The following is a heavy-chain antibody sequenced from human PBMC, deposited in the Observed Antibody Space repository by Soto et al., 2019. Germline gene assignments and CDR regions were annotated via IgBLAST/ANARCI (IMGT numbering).Heavy chain of an antibody. Sequence: SETLSLTCTVSGGSISSYYWNWIRQSPGKGLEWIGYIYSSGSTHYNPSLQNRVTISIDTSKNQVSLKVNSVTAADTSVYYCARDHPHSYGVYYFDYWGQGTPVTVSS. J-gene: IGHJ4*02. D-gene: IGHD5-18*01. V-gene: IGHV4-59*01. CDR1: GGSISSYY. CDR2: IYSSGST. CDR3: ARDHPHSYGVYYFDY.